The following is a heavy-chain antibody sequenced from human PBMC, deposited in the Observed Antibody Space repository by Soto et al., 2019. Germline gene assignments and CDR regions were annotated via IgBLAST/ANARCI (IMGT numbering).Heavy chain of an antibody. CDR3: AGTRGGSGAICPY. Sequence: SLRLSCAASGFSFSTYGMNWVRQAPGRGLEWLSYISSSSSTIYYADSVKGRFTISRDNDKNSLFLQMNRLRAEDTAVYYCAGTRGGSGAICPYWGQGTLVTGSS. J-gene: IGHJ4*02. V-gene: IGHV3-48*01. D-gene: IGHD2-15*01. CDR1: GFSFSTYG. CDR2: ISSSSSTI.